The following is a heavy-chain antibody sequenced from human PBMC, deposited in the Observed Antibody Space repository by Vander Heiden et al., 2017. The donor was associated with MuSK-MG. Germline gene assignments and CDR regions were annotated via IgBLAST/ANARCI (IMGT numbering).Heavy chain of an antibody. CDR1: GFSFSTSA. V-gene: IGHV3-23*04. J-gene: IGHJ4*02. Sequence: EVKLVASGGGFEKPGGSLRLSCAASGFSFSTSAMRWVRQVPGKGLEWVSGISGVVSSTYYADSVKGRFTISRDNSKNTLYLQMDSLRADDTAVYYCAKASRGSGNYYNDYWGQGTLVTVSS. D-gene: IGHD3-10*01. CDR3: AKASRGSGNYYNDY. CDR2: ISGVVSST.